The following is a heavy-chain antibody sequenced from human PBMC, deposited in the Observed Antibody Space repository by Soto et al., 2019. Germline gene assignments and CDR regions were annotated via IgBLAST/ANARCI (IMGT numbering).Heavy chain of an antibody. Sequence: PGGSLRLSCAASGFTFSSYGMHWVRQAPGKGLEWVAVISYDGSNKYYADSVKGRFTISRDNSKNTLYLQMNSLRAEDTAVYYCAKDVVLMVYAIDYFDCWGQGTLVTVSS. CDR1: GFTFSSYG. CDR3: AKDVVLMVYAIDYFDC. CDR2: ISYDGSNK. V-gene: IGHV3-30*18. D-gene: IGHD2-8*01. J-gene: IGHJ4*02.